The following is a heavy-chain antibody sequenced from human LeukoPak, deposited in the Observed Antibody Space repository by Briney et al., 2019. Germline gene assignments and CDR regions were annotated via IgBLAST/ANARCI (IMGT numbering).Heavy chain of an antibody. V-gene: IGHV1-69*04. CDR1: GGTFSSYA. CDR2: IIPILGIA. D-gene: IGHD3-9*01. Sequence: GASVKVSCKASGGTFSSYAISWVRQAPGQGLEWMGRIIPILGIANYAQKFQGRVTITADKSTSTAYMELSSLRSEDTAVYYCARGHYDILTGYRNRGQGTMVTVSS. J-gene: IGHJ3*01. CDR3: ARGHYDILTGYRN.